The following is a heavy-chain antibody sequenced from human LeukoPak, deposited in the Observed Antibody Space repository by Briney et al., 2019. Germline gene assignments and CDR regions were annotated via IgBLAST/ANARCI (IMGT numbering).Heavy chain of an antibody. D-gene: IGHD6-6*01. CDR1: GDSVSSNSVA. V-gene: IGHV6-1*01. Sequence: SRTLSLTCATSGDSVSSNSVAWNWIRRSPWRVLESLGRTYSRSKWYYNYAVSVKSRITINPDPSQNQIPLQLYSVTREDTAVNYCARGRPIIGAPQNAFDIWGEGTMVTVSS. CDR3: ARGRPIIGAPQNAFDI. J-gene: IGHJ3*02. CDR2: TYSRSKWYY.